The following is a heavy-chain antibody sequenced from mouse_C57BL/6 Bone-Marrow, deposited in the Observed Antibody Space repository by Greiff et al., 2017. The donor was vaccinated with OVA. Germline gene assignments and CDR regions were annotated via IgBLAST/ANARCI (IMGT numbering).Heavy chain of an antibody. V-gene: IGHV6-6*01. CDR3: TREAGTGVYYFDY. CDR1: GFTFSDAW. D-gene: IGHD4-1*01. Sequence: VQLKQSGGGLVQPGGSMKLSCAASGFTFSDAWMDWVRQSPEKGLEWVAEIRNKANNHATYYAESVKGRFTISRDDSKSSVYLQMNSLRAEDTGIYYCTREAGTGVYYFDYWGQGTTLTVSS. CDR2: IRNKANNHAT. J-gene: IGHJ2*01.